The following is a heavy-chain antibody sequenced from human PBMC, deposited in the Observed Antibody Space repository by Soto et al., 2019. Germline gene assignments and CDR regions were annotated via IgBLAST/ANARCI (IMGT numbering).Heavy chain of an antibody. D-gene: IGHD6-6*01. CDR1: GGTFSSYA. J-gene: IGHJ6*02. CDR2: IIPIFGTA. Sequence: SVKVSCKASGGTFSSYAISWVRQAPGQGLEWMGGIIPIFGTANYAQKFQGRVTITADESTSTAYMELSSLRSEDTAAYYCARSSIAARTRGYYYGMDVWGQGTTVTVSS. V-gene: IGHV1-69*13. CDR3: ARSSIAARTRGYYYGMDV.